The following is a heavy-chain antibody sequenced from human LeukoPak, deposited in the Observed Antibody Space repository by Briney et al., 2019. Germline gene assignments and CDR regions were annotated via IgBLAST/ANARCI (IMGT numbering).Heavy chain of an antibody. CDR2: IKQDGSEK. CDR3: ARARGFFDY. D-gene: IGHD3-10*01. Sequence: GGSLRLSCAAAGFTFSSYWMSWVRQAPGKGLEWVANIKQDGSEKYYVDSVKGRFTISRDNDKNSRYLQMNILRAEDTAVYYCARARGFFDYWGQGTLVTVSS. V-gene: IGHV3-7*01. CDR1: GFTFSSYW. J-gene: IGHJ4*02.